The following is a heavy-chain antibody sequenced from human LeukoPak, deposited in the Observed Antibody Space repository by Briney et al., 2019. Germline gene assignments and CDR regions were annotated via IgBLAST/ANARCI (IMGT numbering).Heavy chain of an antibody. J-gene: IGHJ4*02. CDR3: AKTVRGSWYCLDY. V-gene: IGHV3-23*01. CDR1: GFTVSSNY. Sequence: GGSLRLSCAASGFTVSSNYMSWVRQAPGKGLEWASAISGSGGSTYYADSVKGRFTISRDNSKNTLYLQMNSLRAEDTAVYYCAKTVRGSWYCLDYWGQGTLVTVSS. CDR2: ISGSGGST. D-gene: IGHD6-13*01.